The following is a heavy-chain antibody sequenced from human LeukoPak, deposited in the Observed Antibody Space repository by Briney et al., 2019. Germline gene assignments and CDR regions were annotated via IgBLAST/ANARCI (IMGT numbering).Heavy chain of an antibody. CDR3: ARVEDYDILTGFDY. D-gene: IGHD3-9*01. V-gene: IGHV3-7*01. CDR2: IKQDGREK. J-gene: IGHJ4*02. CDR1: GFTFSSYW. Sequence: GGSLRLSCAASGFTFSSYWMSWVRQAPGKGLEWVANIKQDGREKYYVDSVKGRFTISRDNTKNSLYVQMNSLRAEDTAVYYCARVEDYDILTGFDYWGQGILVTVSS.